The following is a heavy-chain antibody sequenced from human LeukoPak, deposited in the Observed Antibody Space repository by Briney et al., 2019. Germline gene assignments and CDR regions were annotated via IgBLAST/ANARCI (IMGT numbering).Heavy chain of an antibody. V-gene: IGHV3-23*01. CDR1: GFTFGRFA. D-gene: IGHD3-10*01. CDR2: ISNSGTIT. Sequence: GGSLRLSCAVSGFTFGRFAMNWVRQAPGKGLEGVSIISNSGTITSYADSVKGRFTISRDNSKNTVYLQMNSLRAEDTALYYCTTESFHYWGQGSLVAVSS. CDR3: TTESFHY. J-gene: IGHJ4*02.